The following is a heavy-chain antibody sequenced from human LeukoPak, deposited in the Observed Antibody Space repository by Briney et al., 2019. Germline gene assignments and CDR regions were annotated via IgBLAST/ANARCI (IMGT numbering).Heavy chain of an antibody. CDR3: ARDGGIAVAGDSFDI. CDR1: GFTFSNYA. V-gene: IGHV3-23*01. Sequence: GGPLRLSCVASGFTFSNYAMSWIRQAPGKGLEWVSSISVGGTTTYYADSVKGRFSISRDNSKNSLYLQMNSLRAEDTAVYYCARDGGIAVAGDSFDIWGQGTMVTVSS. CDR2: ISVGGTTT. J-gene: IGHJ3*02. D-gene: IGHD6-19*01.